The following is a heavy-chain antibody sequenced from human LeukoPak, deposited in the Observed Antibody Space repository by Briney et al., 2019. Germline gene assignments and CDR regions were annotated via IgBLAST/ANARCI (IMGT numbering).Heavy chain of an antibody. CDR3: ARVHYDFWSGSYYFDY. Sequence: GASVKVSCKASGYTFTSYGISWVRQAPGQGLEWMGWISAYNGNTNYAQKLQGRVTMTTDTSTSTAYMELRSLRSDDTAVYYCARVHYDFWSGSYYFDYWGQGTLVTVSS. CDR1: GYTFTSYG. D-gene: IGHD3-3*01. J-gene: IGHJ4*02. V-gene: IGHV1-18*01. CDR2: ISAYNGNT.